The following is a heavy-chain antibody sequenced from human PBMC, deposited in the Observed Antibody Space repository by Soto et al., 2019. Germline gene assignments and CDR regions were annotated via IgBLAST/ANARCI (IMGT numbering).Heavy chain of an antibody. CDR3: AGKRSGDIVVVPAAIQNWFDP. Sequence: SETLSLTCTVSGGSISSGDYYWSWIRQPPGKGLEWIGYIYYSGSTYYNPSLKSRVTISVDTSKNQFSLKLSSVTAADTAVYYCAGKRSGDIVVVPAAIQNWFDPWGQGTLVTVSS. D-gene: IGHD2-2*02. V-gene: IGHV4-30-4*01. CDR1: GGSISSGDYY. J-gene: IGHJ5*02. CDR2: IYYSGST.